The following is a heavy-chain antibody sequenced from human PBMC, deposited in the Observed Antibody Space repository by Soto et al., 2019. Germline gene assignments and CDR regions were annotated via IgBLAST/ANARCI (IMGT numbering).Heavy chain of an antibody. Sequence: SETLSLTGTVSGGSISSGGYYWSWIRQHPGKGLEWIGYIYYSGSTYYNPSLKSGVTISVDTSKNHFSLKLSSVTAADTAVYYCARSSPSANYFDYWGQGTLVTVSS. CDR2: IYYSGST. CDR3: ARSSPSANYFDY. V-gene: IGHV4-31*03. CDR1: GGSISSGGYY. D-gene: IGHD2-2*01. J-gene: IGHJ4*02.